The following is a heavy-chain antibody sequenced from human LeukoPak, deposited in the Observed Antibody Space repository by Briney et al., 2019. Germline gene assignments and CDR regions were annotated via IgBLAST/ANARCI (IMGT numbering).Heavy chain of an antibody. V-gene: IGHV3-48*01. Sequence: GGSLRLSCAASGFTFSSYSMNWVRQAPGKGLEWVSYISGSGSTIYYADSVKGRFTISRDNAKNSLYLQMNSLRAEDTAVYYCARGSIIRWFGRSPVGVDYWGQGTLVTVSS. J-gene: IGHJ4*02. D-gene: IGHD3-10*01. CDR1: GFTFSSYS. CDR2: ISGSGSTI. CDR3: ARGSIIRWFGRSPVGVDY.